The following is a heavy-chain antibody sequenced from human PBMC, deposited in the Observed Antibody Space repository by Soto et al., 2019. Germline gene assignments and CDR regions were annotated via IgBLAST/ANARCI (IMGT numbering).Heavy chain of an antibody. D-gene: IGHD1-7*01. CDR1: GFTLGIND. Sequence: GGSLRLSCAASGFTLGINDIHWAGQAPGRGLEWVAVISNDGNNKYYADSVKGRFTLSRDNSKNMVYLQMDSLRVEDTAVYYCAKDHQTYNWDYLFDSWGPGTLVTVSS. J-gene: IGHJ4*02. CDR2: ISNDGNNK. V-gene: IGHV3-30*18. CDR3: AKDHQTYNWDYLFDS.